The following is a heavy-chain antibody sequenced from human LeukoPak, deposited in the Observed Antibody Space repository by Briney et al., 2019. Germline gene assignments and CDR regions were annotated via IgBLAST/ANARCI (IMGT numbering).Heavy chain of an antibody. Sequence: SETLSLTCTVSGGSISSSSYYWGWIRQPPGKGLEWIGSIYYSGSTNYNPSLKSRVTMSVDTSKNQFSLKLNSVTAADTAVYYCARGAHYVWYYWGQGTLVTVSS. CDR3: ARGAHYVWYY. J-gene: IGHJ4*02. CDR2: IYYSGST. CDR1: GGSISSSSYY. V-gene: IGHV4-39*07. D-gene: IGHD3-16*01.